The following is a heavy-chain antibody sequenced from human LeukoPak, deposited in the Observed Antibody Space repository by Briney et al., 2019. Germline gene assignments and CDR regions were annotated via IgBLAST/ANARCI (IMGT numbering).Heavy chain of an antibody. CDR2: IYYGGST. CDR3: ARGKYSSSSGLDP. V-gene: IGHV4-39*01. J-gene: IGHJ5*02. D-gene: IGHD6-6*01. CDR1: GGSISSSCYC. Sequence: PSETLSLTCTVSGGSISSSCYCWGWLPQPPGRGLEWFGSIYYGGSTYYNPSLKSRVTISVDTSKNQFSLQLNSVTPEDTAVYYCARGKYSSSSGLDPWGQGTLVTVSS.